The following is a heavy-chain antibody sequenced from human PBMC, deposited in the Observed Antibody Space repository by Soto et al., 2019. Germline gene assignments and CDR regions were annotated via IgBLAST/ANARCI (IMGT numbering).Heavy chain of an antibody. CDR2: IYRGGDT. Sequence: EVQLVESGGGLIQPGGSLRLSCAVSGFTVSYNYMNWVRQAPGKGLEWVSVIYRGGDTFYADSVKGRFTISRDNSKNTLYLQKNSLRAEDTAVYYCERGMYGSGSYYIGDAFDMWGQGTMVTVSS. D-gene: IGHD3-10*01. CDR1: GFTVSYNY. CDR3: ERGMYGSGSYYIGDAFDM. V-gene: IGHV3-53*01. J-gene: IGHJ3*02.